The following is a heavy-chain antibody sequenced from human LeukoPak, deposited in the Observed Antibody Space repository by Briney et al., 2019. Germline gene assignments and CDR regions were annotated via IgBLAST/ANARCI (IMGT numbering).Heavy chain of an antibody. V-gene: IGHV3-21*01. D-gene: IGHD1-26*01. Sequence: GGSLRLSCAASKFTFSSYSMNWVRQAPGKGLEWVSSINSYSSYIYYADSVKGRFTISRDNSKNTLYLQMNSLRAEDTAVYYCAKDRQWELLLVDYWGQGTLVTVSS. J-gene: IGHJ4*02. CDR2: INSYSSYI. CDR3: AKDRQWELLLVDY. CDR1: KFTFSSYS.